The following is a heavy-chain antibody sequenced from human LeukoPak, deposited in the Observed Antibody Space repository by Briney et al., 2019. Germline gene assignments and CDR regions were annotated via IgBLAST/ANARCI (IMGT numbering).Heavy chain of an antibody. CDR1: GGSFSGYY. CDR3: ARGNSYGLNDY. V-gene: IGHV4-34*01. J-gene: IGHJ4*02. D-gene: IGHD5-18*01. CDR2: INHSGST. Sequence: KPSETLSLTCAVYGGSFSGYYWSWIRQPPGKGLEWIGEINHSGSTNYNPSLKSRVTISVDTSKNQFSLKLSSVTAADTAVYYCARGNSYGLNDYWGQGTLVTVSS.